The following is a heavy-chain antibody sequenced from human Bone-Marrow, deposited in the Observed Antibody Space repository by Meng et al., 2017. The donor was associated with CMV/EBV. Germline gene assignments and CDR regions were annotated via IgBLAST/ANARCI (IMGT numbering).Heavy chain of an antibody. CDR1: GGSFSGYY. V-gene: IGHV4-34*01. CDR2: INHSGST. D-gene: IGHD6-6*01. J-gene: IGHJ6*02. CDR3: ARDSSSPDYGMDV. Sequence: GSLRLSCAVYGGSFSGYYWSWIRQPPGKGLEWIGEINHSGSTNYNPSLKSRVTISVDTSKNQFSLKLSSVTAADTALYYCARDSSSPDYGMDVWGQGTTVTVSS.